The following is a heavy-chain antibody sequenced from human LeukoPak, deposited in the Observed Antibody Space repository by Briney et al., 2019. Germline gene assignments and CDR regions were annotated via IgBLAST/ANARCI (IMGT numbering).Heavy chain of an antibody. D-gene: IGHD2-2*01. V-gene: IGHV1-69*04. Sequence: SVKVSSKASGGTFSSYAISWVRQAPGQGLEWMGRIIPIFGIANYAQKFQGRVTITADKSTSTAYMELSSLRSEDTAVYYCAHIGVGDYDYGMDVWGQGTTVTVSS. CDR2: IIPIFGIA. J-gene: IGHJ6*02. CDR3: AHIGVGDYDYGMDV. CDR1: GGTFSSYA.